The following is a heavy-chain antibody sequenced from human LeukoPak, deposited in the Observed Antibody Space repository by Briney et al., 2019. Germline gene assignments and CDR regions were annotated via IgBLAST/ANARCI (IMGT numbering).Heavy chain of an antibody. CDR3: TALGAASEY. CDR2: IKSKTDGGTT. CDR1: GVTFSNAW. J-gene: IGHJ4*02. D-gene: IGHD2-15*01. Sequence: PGGSLRLSCVGSGVTFSNAWMSWIRQAPGKGLQWVGHIKSKTDGGTTAYAAPVKGRFTISRDDSKSTLYLQMNSLKSEDAALYYCTALGAASEYWGQGALVTVSS. V-gene: IGHV3-15*01.